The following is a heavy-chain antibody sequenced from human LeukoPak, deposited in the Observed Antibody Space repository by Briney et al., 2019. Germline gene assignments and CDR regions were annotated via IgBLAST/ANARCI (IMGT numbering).Heavy chain of an antibody. D-gene: IGHD3-9*01. V-gene: IGHV3-23*01. Sequence: GGSLRLSCAASGFTFSSFAMGWVRQAPGKGLEWVSAISGSGDNTHYADSVKGRFTISRDNSKNTLYLQMNTLRAEDTAVYYCAKDTMFYDILTGYPHFDYWGQGTLVTVSS. CDR3: AKDTMFYDILTGYPHFDY. J-gene: IGHJ4*02. CDR2: ISGSGDNT. CDR1: GFTFSSFA.